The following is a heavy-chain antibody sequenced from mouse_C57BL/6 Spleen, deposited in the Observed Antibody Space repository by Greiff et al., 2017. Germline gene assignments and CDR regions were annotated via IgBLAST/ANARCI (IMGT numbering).Heavy chain of an antibody. CDR3: ARSTRGFDY. CDR1: GYSFTGYY. J-gene: IGHJ2*01. Sequence: EVKLQESGPELVKPGASVKISCKASGYSFTGYYMNWVKQSPEKSLEWIGEITPSTGGTTYNQTFKAKATLAVDKSSSTAYMQLKSLTSVDSAVYYCARSTRGFDYWGQGTTLTVSS. V-gene: IGHV1-42*01. CDR2: ITPSTGGT.